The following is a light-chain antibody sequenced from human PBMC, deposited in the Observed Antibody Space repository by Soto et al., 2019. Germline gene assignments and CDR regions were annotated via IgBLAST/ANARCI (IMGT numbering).Light chain of an antibody. Sequence: DIQMTQSPSSLSASVGDRVTITCRASQSISNYLNWYQQKPGKAPKLVIYGASSLQSGVPSRFSGSGSGTYFTLTISNLQPEDFATYFCQQSYSNPQLTFGGGTKVEIK. CDR3: QQSYSNPQLT. CDR1: QSISNY. V-gene: IGKV1-39*01. J-gene: IGKJ4*01. CDR2: GAS.